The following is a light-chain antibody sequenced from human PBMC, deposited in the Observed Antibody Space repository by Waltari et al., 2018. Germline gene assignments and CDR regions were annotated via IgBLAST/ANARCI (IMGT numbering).Light chain of an antibody. CDR1: QRVNSRY. J-gene: IGKJ2*01. CDR3: QQYGDSPPYT. Sequence: EIVLTQSPGILSLSPGERATLSCRASQRVNSRYLAWYQQKPGQAPRLLIYGTASRPTGSPDRCSGSGSETDFTLTISRLEPEDCAVYYCQQYGDSPPYTFGQGTKLEIK. V-gene: IGKV3-20*01. CDR2: GTA.